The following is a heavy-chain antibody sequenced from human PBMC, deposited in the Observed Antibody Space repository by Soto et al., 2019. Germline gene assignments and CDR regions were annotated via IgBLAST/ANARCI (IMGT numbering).Heavy chain of an antibody. Sequence: PSETLSLTCTVSGGSVSSGRYYWSWIRQPPGKGLEWIGYIYYSGLTNYSPSLKSRVAISIDTSKNQLSLILSSVTAADTAVYYCVRTPTSPRRFDSWGQGTLVTVSS. D-gene: IGHD2-15*01. V-gene: IGHV4-61*01. CDR2: IYYSGLT. J-gene: IGHJ5*01. CDR1: GGSVSSGRYY. CDR3: VRTPTSPRRFDS.